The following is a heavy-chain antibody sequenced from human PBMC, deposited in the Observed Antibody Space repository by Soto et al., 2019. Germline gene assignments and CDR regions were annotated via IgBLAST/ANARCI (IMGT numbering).Heavy chain of an antibody. CDR1: GFTFSSYA. J-gene: IGHJ5*02. V-gene: IGHV3-23*01. D-gene: IGHD2-2*01. CDR3: ARDPEYCSSTSCYPTNWFDP. Sequence: GGSLILSCAASGFTFSSYAMSWVRQAPGKGPEWVSAISGSGGSTYYADSVKGRFTISRDNSKNTPYLQMNSLRAEDTAVYYCARDPEYCSSTSCYPTNWFDPWGQGTLVTVSS. CDR2: ISGSGGST.